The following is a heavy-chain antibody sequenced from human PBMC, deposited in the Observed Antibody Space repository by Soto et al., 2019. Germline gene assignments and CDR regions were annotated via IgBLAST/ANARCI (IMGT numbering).Heavy chain of an antibody. CDR1: GYGFATYG. J-gene: IGHJ4*02. V-gene: IGHV1-18*01. CDR3: ARERYGDY. D-gene: IGHD1-1*01. Sequence: QIHLVQSGAEVKKPGASVKVSCKGSGYGFATYGITWVRQAPGQGLEWMAWISAHNGNTNYAQKLQGRVTVTRDTSTSTAYMELRSLRSDDTAVYYCARERYGDYWGQGALVTVSS. CDR2: ISAHNGNT.